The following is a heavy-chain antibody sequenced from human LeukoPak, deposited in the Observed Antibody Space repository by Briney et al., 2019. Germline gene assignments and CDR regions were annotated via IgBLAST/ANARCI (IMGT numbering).Heavy chain of an antibody. V-gene: IGHV1-69*05. CDR1: GGTFSSYA. CDR3: AGGTYYYDSSGYYYWFDS. CDR2: IIPIFGTA. D-gene: IGHD3-22*01. Sequence: SVKVSCKASGGTFSSYAISWVRQAPGQGLEWMGRIIPIFGTANYAQKFQGRVTITTDESTSTAYMELSSLRSEDAAAYYCAGGTYYYDSSGYYYWFDSWGQGTLVTVSS. J-gene: IGHJ5*01.